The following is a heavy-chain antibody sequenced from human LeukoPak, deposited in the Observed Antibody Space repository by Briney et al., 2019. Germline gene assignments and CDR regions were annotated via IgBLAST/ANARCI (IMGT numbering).Heavy chain of an antibody. Sequence: GGSLRLSCAASGFTVSSNYMSWVRQAPGKGLEWVSVIYSGGSTYYADSVKGRFTISRDNAKNSLYLQMNSLRAEDTAVYYCASLSRGYSYGDAFDIWGQGTMVTVSS. V-gene: IGHV3-53*01. CDR1: GFTVSSNY. CDR3: ASLSRGYSYGDAFDI. J-gene: IGHJ3*02. D-gene: IGHD5-18*01. CDR2: IYSGGST.